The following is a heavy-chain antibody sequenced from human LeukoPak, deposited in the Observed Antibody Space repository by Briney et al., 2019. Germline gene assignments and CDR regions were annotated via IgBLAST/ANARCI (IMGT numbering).Heavy chain of an antibody. Sequence: NPSETLSLTCTVSGGSVSSGSYYWSWIRQPPGKGLEWIGYICYSGSTNYNPSLKSRVTISVDTSKNQFSLKLSSVTAADTAVYYCARVRIQLWLGGYFDYWGQGTLVTVSS. D-gene: IGHD5-18*01. CDR1: GGSVSSGSYY. J-gene: IGHJ4*02. V-gene: IGHV4-61*01. CDR3: ARVRIQLWLGGYFDY. CDR2: ICYSGST.